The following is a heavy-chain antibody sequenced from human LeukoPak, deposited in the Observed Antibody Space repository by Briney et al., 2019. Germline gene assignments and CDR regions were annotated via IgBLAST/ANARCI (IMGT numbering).Heavy chain of an antibody. CDR1: GFTFSSYS. V-gene: IGHV3-21*01. D-gene: IGHD3-10*01. CDR2: ISSSSHYI. CDR3: ARDLRNYYGSGSSAS. Sequence: GRSLRLSCAASGFTFSSYSLNWVRQAPGMGLEWVSSISSSSHYIYYADSVKGRFTISRDNAKNSLYLQMNSLRAEDTAVYYCARDLRNYYGSGSSASWGQGTLVTVSS. J-gene: IGHJ5*02.